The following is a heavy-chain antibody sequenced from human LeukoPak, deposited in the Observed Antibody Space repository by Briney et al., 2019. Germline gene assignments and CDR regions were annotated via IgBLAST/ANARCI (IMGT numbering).Heavy chain of an antibody. CDR2: IKSKTDGGTT. D-gene: IGHD4-17*01. Sequence: GGSLRLSCAASGFTFSNAWMSWVRQAPGKGLEWVGRIKSKTDGGTTDYAAPVKGRFTISRDDSKNTLYLQMNSLRAEDTAVYYCAKDLGYGDYSSGFDPWGQGTLVTVSS. J-gene: IGHJ5*02. V-gene: IGHV3-15*01. CDR1: GFTFSNAW. CDR3: AKDLGYGDYSSGFDP.